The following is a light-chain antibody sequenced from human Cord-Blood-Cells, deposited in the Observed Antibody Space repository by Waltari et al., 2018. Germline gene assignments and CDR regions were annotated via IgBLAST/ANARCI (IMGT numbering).Light chain of an antibody. J-gene: IGKJ4*01. Sequence: DIVLTQSPGTLSLSPGERATLSCRASQSVSSSYLAWYQQKPGQAPRLLIYGASSRATVIPYRFSGSGSGTDFTLTISRLEPEDFAVYYCQQYGSSPLTFGGGTKVEIK. CDR1: QSVSSSY. V-gene: IGKV3-20*01. CDR3: QQYGSSPLT. CDR2: GAS.